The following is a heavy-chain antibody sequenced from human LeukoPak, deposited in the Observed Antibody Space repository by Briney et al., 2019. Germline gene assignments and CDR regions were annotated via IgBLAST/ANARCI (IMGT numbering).Heavy chain of an antibody. D-gene: IGHD6-13*01. CDR3: AKEILSSSLYLDAFDL. Sequence: PGGPLTLPCAASGFIFSSYAMSGVPQAPGKGLEWVSSRSGGGGTTYYADSVEGRFTISRDNTKNTLYLQMNSLRAEDTAIYYCAKEILSSSLYLDAFDLWGQGTVVTVSS. CDR1: GFIFSSYA. CDR2: RSGGGGTT. J-gene: IGHJ3*01. V-gene: IGHV3-23*01.